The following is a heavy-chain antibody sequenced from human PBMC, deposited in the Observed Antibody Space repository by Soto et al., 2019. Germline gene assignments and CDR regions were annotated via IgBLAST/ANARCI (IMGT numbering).Heavy chain of an antibody. V-gene: IGHV3-15*05. D-gene: IGHD3-22*01. J-gene: IGHJ4*02. Sequence: PGGSLRLSCAASGFRCRDAWMSWLRQAPGKGLEWVGRIITNAQGGTTDFAAPLKGRFTISRDDSKATLYLHMNSLNIEDTAIYYCTADVHFDTSGLGFWGQGTLVTVSS. CDR2: IITNAQGGTT. CDR1: GFRCRDAW. CDR3: TADVHFDTSGLGF.